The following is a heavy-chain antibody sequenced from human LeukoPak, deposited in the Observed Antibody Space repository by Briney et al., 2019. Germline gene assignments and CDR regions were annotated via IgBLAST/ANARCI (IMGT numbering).Heavy chain of an antibody. CDR1: GFTFSSYA. CDR2: ISGSGGST. Sequence: GGSLRLSCAASGFTFSSYAMSWVRQAPGKGLEWVSAISGSGGSTYYADSVKGRFTISRDNSKNTLYPQMNSLRAEDTAVYYCAKDKRPHEYYFDYWGQGTLVTVSS. V-gene: IGHV3-23*01. J-gene: IGHJ4*02. CDR3: AKDKRPHEYYFDY.